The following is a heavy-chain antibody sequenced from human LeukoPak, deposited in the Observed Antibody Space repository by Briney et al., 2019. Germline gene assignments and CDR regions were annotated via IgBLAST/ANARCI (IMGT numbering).Heavy chain of an antibody. D-gene: IGHD6-6*01. J-gene: IGHJ4*02. CDR3: ARGPNSNWSGLDF. CDR2: ISPTGSTT. Sequence: GGPLRLSCTASGFSFRGHWMHWPRQLPGKGLVWVSRISPTGSTTSYADSVKGRFTVSRDHAKNTLYLQVSGLRAEDTPVYYCARGPNSNWSGLDFWGQGTLLTVSS. CDR1: GFSFRGHW. V-gene: IGHV3-74*01.